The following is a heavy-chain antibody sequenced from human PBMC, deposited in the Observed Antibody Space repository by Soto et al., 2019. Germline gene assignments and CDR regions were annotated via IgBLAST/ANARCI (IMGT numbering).Heavy chain of an antibody. CDR2: ISWNSGSI. CDR3: AKDSSIASAGSRLLHYFDY. Sequence: GGSLRLSCAASGFTFDDYAMHWVRQAPGKGLEWVSGISWNSGSIGYADSVKGRFTISRDNAKNSLYLQMNSLRAEDTALYYCAKDSSIASAGSRLLHYFDYWGQGTMVNVSS. J-gene: IGHJ4*02. CDR1: GFTFDDYA. V-gene: IGHV3-9*01. D-gene: IGHD6-13*01.